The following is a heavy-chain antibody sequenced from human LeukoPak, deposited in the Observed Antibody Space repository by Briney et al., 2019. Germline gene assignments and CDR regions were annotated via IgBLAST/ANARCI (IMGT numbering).Heavy chain of an antibody. CDR3: ARDHRRDYGDYHFDY. D-gene: IGHD4-17*01. V-gene: IGHV4-4*07. J-gene: IGHJ4*02. CDR2: IYTSGSI. CDR1: GGSISSYY. Sequence: SETLSLTCIVSGGSISSYYWSWIRQPAGKGLEWIGRIYTSGSINYDPSLKSRVTMSVDTSKNQFSLKLTSLTSADTAMYYCARDHRRDYGDYHFDYWGQGTLVTVSS.